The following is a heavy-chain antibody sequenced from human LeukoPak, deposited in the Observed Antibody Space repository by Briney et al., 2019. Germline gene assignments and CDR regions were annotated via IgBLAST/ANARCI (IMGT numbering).Heavy chain of an antibody. CDR1: GGSINISY. J-gene: IGHJ4*02. CDR3: ARDNKDYRGNSSFDY. V-gene: IGHV4-59*12. D-gene: IGHD4-23*01. CDR2: IYHRGST. Sequence: SETLSLTCTVSGGSINISYWSWIRQPPGKGLEWIGYIYHRGSTNYNPSLKSRITVSVDTSKNQFSLKVTSVTAADTAVYYCARDNKDYRGNSSFDYWGQGTLVTVSS.